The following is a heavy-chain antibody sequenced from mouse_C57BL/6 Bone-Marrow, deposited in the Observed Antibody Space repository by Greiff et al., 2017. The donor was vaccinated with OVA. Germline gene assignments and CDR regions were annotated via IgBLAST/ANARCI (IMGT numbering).Heavy chain of an antibody. CDR1: GFSFNTYA. V-gene: IGHV10-1*01. CDR3: VRHGYYAMDY. CDR2: IRSKSNNYAT. J-gene: IGHJ4*01. Sequence: GGGLVQPKGSLKLSCAASGFSFNTYAMNWVRQAPGKGLAWVARIRSKSNNYATYYADSVKDRFTISRDDSESMLYLQMNNLKTEDTAMYYCVRHGYYAMDYWGQGTSVTVSS.